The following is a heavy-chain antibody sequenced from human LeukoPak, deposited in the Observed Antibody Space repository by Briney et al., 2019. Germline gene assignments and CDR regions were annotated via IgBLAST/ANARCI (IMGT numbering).Heavy chain of an antibody. CDR2: ISGSGGST. CDR1: GFTFSSYA. D-gene: IGHD6-19*01. Sequence: GGSLRLSCAASGFTFSSYAMSWVRQAPGRGLEWVPAISGSGGSTYYADPVKGRFTISRDNSKNTLYLQMNSLRAEDTAVYYCAKVSGSGWIFDYWGQGTLVTVSS. CDR3: AKVSGSGWIFDY. V-gene: IGHV3-23*01. J-gene: IGHJ4*02.